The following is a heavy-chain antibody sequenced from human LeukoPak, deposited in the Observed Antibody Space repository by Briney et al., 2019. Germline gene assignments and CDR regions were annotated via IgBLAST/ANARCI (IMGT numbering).Heavy chain of an antibody. CDR1: GFTFGDYA. D-gene: IGHD2-15*01. J-gene: IGHJ3*02. V-gene: IGHV3-49*03. CDR3: SRYCSGGSCYLPDAFDI. Sequence: GGSLRLSCTATGFTFGDYAMSWFRQAPGKGLEWVGFIRSKAYGGTTEYAASVKGRFTISRDDSKSIAYLQMDSLKTEDTALYYCSRYCSGGSCYLPDAFDIWGQGTMVTVSS. CDR2: IRSKAYGGTT.